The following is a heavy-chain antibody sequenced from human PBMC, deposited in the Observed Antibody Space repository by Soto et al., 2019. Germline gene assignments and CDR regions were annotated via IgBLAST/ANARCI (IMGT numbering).Heavy chain of an antibody. CDR2: IYYTGST. D-gene: IGHD3-22*01. V-gene: IGHV4-59*12. Sequence: SETLSLTCTVSGGSISSYYWSWIRQPPGKGLEWIGYIYYTGSTNYNPSLRSRVTISVDTSKNQFSLKLSSVTAADTAVYYCAREGDYYDSSGYQHYGAFDIWGQGTMVTVSS. J-gene: IGHJ3*02. CDR3: AREGDYYDSSGYQHYGAFDI. CDR1: GGSISSYY.